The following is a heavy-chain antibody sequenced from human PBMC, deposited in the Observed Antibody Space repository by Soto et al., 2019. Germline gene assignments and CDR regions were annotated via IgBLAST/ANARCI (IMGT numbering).Heavy chain of an antibody. Sequence: SQTLSLTCAISGDSVSSNSAAWNWIRQSPSRGLEWLGRTYYRSKWYNDYAVSVKSRTTINPDTSKNQFSLQLNSVTPEDTAVYYCARAYYDFWSGLYGMDVWGQGTTVTVSS. CDR2: TYYRSKWYN. CDR3: ARAYYDFWSGLYGMDV. J-gene: IGHJ6*02. CDR1: GDSVSSNSAA. D-gene: IGHD3-3*01. V-gene: IGHV6-1*01.